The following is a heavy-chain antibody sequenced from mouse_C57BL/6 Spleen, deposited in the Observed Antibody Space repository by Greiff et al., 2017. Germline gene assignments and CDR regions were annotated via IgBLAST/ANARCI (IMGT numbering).Heavy chain of an antibody. D-gene: IGHD2-4*01. CDR2: ISSGSSTN. CDR1: GFTFSDYG. CDR3: ARPDYAYYYAMDY. J-gene: IGHJ4*01. Sequence: EVKLVESGGGLVKPGGSLKLSCAASGFTFSDYGMHWVRQAPEKGLEWVAYISSGSSTNYYADTVKGRFTISRDNAKNTLFLQMTSLRSEDTAMYYCARPDYAYYYAMDYWGQGTSVTVSS. V-gene: IGHV5-17*01.